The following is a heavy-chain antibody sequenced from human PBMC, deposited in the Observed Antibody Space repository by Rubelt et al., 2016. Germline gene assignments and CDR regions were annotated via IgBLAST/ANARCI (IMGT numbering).Heavy chain of an antibody. D-gene: IGHD5-24*01. CDR2: ITNTGDST. Sequence: VQLVESGGGVVQPGGSLRLSCAASGFIFSSHGMNWVRQAPGKGLEWVSSITNTGDSTYYAGSVQGRFTISRDNSKNTLYLQMNNLRVEDTALYYCARGGYNSVYWGQGTLVTVSS. J-gene: IGHJ4*02. CDR3: ARGGYNSVY. V-gene: IGHV3-23*04. CDR1: GFIFSSHG.